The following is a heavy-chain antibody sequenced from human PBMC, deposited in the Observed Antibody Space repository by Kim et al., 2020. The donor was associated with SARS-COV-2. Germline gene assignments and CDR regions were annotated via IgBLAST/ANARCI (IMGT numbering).Heavy chain of an antibody. J-gene: IGHJ4*02. D-gene: IGHD3-22*01. V-gene: IGHV3-23*01. CDR3: AKDGSYYYDSSGYLRFDY. Sequence: VKGRFTISRDNFKNTLYLQLNSLRAEDTATYFCAKDGSYYYDSSGYLRFDYWGQGTLVAVSS.